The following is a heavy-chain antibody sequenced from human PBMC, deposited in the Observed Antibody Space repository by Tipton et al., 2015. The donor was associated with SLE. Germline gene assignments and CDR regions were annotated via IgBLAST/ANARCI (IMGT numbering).Heavy chain of an antibody. J-gene: IGHJ3*01. V-gene: IGHV4-4*07. D-gene: IGHD3-16*01. CDR2: IYTSGST. CDR1: GGSINNYY. Sequence: TLSLTCTVSGGSINNYYWNWIRQPAGKGVEWIGRIYTSGSTNYNPSLKSRVTMSIDTSQNHFSLNLNSVTAADTAVYYCTRGESANWGRNAFDVWGRGTMVTVSS. CDR3: TRGESANWGRNAFDV.